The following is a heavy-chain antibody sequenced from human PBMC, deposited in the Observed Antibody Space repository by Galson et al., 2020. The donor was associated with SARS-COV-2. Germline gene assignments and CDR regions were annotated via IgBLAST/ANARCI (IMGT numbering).Heavy chain of an antibody. V-gene: IGHV4-30-2*01. CDR1: GGSISSGGYS. J-gene: IGHJ4*02. CDR2: IYHSGST. D-gene: IGHD3-9*01. CDR3: ARYNRFGHYDILTGLYKGGDYFDY. Sequence: SETLSLTCAVSGGSISSGGYSWSWIRQPPGKGLEWIGYIYHSGSTYYNPSLKSRVTISVDRSKNQFSLKLSSVTAADTAVYYCARYNRFGHYDILTGLYKGGDYFDYWGQGTLVTVSS.